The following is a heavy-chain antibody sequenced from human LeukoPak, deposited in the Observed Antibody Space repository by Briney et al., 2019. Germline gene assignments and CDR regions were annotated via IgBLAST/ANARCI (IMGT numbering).Heavy chain of an antibody. V-gene: IGHV4-59*01. CDR3: ARAMVLFPTNYYYDYMDV. CDR1: GGSISSYY. CDR2: IYYSGST. Sequence: SKTLSLTCTVSGGSISSYYWSWIRQPPGKGLEWIGYIYYSGSTNYNPSLKSRVTISVDTSKNQFSLKLSSVTAADTAVYYCARAMVLFPTNYYYDYMDVWGKGTTVTVSS. D-gene: IGHD3-10*01. J-gene: IGHJ6*03.